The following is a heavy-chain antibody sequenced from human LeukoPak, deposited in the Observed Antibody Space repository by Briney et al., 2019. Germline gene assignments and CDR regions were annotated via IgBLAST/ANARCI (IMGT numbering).Heavy chain of an antibody. V-gene: IGHV3-53*01. D-gene: IGHD6-19*01. CDR2: LYSGGDT. CDR3: AKDGGSSGWYSDGIGY. CDR1: DFSVSGSY. J-gene: IGHJ4*02. Sequence: GGSLRLSCAASDFSVSGSYMSWVRQAPGKGLEWVSVLYSGGDTYYADSVKGRFTISRDNSKNTLYLQMNSLRAEDTAVYYCAKDGGSSGWYSDGIGYWGQGTLVTVSS.